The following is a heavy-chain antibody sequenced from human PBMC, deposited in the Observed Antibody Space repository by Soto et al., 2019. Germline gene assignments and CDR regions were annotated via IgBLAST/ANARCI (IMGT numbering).Heavy chain of an antibody. CDR1: GGSISSSNW. D-gene: IGHD3-3*01. J-gene: IGHJ6*02. CDR2: IYHSGST. Sequence: PSETLSLTCAVSGGSISSSNWWSWVRQPPGKGLEWIGEIYHSGSTNYNPSLKSRVTISVDKSKNQFSLKLSSVTAADTAVYYCARKYQVGVVINYYYYYGMDVWGQGTTVTVS. V-gene: IGHV4-4*02. CDR3: ARKYQVGVVINYYYYYGMDV.